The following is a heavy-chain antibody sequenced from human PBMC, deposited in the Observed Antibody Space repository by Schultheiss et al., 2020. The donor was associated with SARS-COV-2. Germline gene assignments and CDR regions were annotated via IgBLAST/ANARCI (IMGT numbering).Heavy chain of an antibody. CDR1: GGSISSYY. J-gene: IGHJ4*02. CDR3: ATIAVAELDY. D-gene: IGHD6-19*01. CDR2: IYYSGST. Sequence: SETLSLTCTVSGGSISSYYWGWIRQPPGKGLEWIGSIYYSGSTYYNPSLKSRVTISVDTSKNQFSLKLSSVTAADTAVYYCATIAVAELDYWGQGTLVTVSS. V-gene: IGHV4-39*01.